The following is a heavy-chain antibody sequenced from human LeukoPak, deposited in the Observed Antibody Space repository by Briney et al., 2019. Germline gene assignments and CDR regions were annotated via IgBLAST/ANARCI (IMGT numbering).Heavy chain of an antibody. CDR3: ARAWIRELVRGGEGGWYFDL. J-gene: IGHJ2*01. CDR1: GFTLTSDW. CDR2: IKKEGSEK. Sequence: GRSLRLSCAASGFTLTSDWMSCVRQAPGKGLEWEANIKKEGSEKYYVGPVRGRVTMSRDNAKNSLYLQMNSLRAEDTAVYYCARAWIRELVRGGEGGWYFDLWGRGTLVTVSS. V-gene: IGHV3-7*03. D-gene: IGHD6-6*01.